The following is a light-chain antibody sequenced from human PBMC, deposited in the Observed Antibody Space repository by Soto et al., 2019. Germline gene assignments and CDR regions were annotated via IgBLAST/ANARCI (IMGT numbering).Light chain of an antibody. J-gene: IGKJ2*01. Sequence: EIVLTQSPGTLSWSPGERATLSCRASQSIANTYLAWYQQKPGQAPRLLIYGASSRATGIPDRFSGSGSGTDFTLTISRLEPEDFAVYYCQQYDTSPPYTFGQGTKLEI. CDR3: QQYDTSPPYT. CDR2: GAS. CDR1: QSIANTY. V-gene: IGKV3-20*01.